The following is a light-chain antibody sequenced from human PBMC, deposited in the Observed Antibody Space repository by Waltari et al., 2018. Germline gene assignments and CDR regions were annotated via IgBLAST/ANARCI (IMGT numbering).Light chain of an antibody. CDR2: DAS. CDR1: QSVSNY. CDR3: QQRKFWPPIT. J-gene: IGKJ5*01. Sequence: EVVLTQSPATLSLSPGERATISCRASQSVSNYLAWYQQKPGQAPRLLIYDASNRATGIPARFSGSGSGTDFTLTISSLEPEDFAVYYCQQRKFWPPITIGQGTRLESK. V-gene: IGKV3-11*01.